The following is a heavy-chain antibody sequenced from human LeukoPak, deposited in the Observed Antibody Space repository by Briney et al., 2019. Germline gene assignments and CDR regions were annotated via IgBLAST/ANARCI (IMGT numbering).Heavy chain of an antibody. CDR3: ARDDLRDGAFDI. Sequence: GGSLRLSCTASGFTFSKYHMNWVRQAPGKGLEWVSSISSSSVYIHYAASVKGRFTISRDNGKNSLYLQMSSLTAEDTALFYCARDDLRDGAFDIWGQGTMVTVSS. CDR2: ISSSSVYI. V-gene: IGHV3-21*04. J-gene: IGHJ3*02. CDR1: GFTFSKYH.